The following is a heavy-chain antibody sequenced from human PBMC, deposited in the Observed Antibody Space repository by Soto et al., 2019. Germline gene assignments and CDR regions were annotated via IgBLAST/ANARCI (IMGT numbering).Heavy chain of an antibody. D-gene: IGHD3-3*01. V-gene: IGHV1-2*02. CDR2: INPNTGGT. CDR3: AQDGSYYDFWSVRIWIWFDP. J-gene: IGHJ5*01. CDR1: GYTFTGYY. Sequence: QVQLVQSGAEVKKPGASVKVSCKASGYTFTGYYMHWVRQAPGQGLEWMGWINPNTGGTNYAQKFQCRVSITRGTSISAAYMELSRLRAEDTAVYDGAQDGSYYDFWSVRIWIWFDPRGQGTLVNLSS.